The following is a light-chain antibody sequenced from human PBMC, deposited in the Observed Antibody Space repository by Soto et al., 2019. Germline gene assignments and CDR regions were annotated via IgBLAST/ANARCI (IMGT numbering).Light chain of an antibody. CDR3: CSSGGSPTYV. Sequence: QSVLAQPASLSCSPGQSITISCSGTSSNVGSYKLVSWYQQHPGKAPKRMIFEVNKRPSGVSNRFSGSKSGNTASLTISGLKVEDEADYYCCSSGGSPTYVFGTGTKVTVL. CDR2: EVN. CDR1: SSNVGSYKL. J-gene: IGLJ1*01. V-gene: IGLV2-23*02.